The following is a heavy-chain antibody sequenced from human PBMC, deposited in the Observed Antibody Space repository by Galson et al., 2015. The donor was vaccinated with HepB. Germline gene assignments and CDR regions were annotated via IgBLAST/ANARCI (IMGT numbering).Heavy chain of an antibody. CDR1: GFTFSSYG. CDR3: ARDYGREYYYGSGPEARYYFDY. D-gene: IGHD3-10*01. CDR2: IWYDGSNK. J-gene: IGHJ4*02. Sequence: SLRLSCAASGFTFSSYGMHWVRQAPGKGLEWVAVIWYDGSNKYYADSVKGPFTISRDNSKNTLHLQMNSLRAEDTAVYYCARDYGREYYYGSGPEARYYFDYWGQGTLVTVSS. V-gene: IGHV3-33*01.